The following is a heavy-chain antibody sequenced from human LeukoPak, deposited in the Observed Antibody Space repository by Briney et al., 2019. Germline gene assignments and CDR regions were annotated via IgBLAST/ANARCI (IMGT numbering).Heavy chain of an antibody. Sequence: PSETLSLTCTVSGGSISSGGYYWSWIRQHPGKGLEWIGYIYCSGSTYYNPSLKSRVTISVDTSKNQFSLKLSSVTAADTAVYYCARGVRQLLDYWGQGTLVTVSS. CDR3: ARGVRQLLDY. D-gene: IGHD2-2*01. V-gene: IGHV4-31*03. CDR2: IYCSGST. CDR1: GGSISSGGYY. J-gene: IGHJ4*02.